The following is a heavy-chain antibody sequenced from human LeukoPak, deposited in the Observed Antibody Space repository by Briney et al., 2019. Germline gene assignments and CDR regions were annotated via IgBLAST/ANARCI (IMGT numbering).Heavy chain of an antibody. CDR3: SRDGHCTSSSCFPQNYYFYGMDV. V-gene: IGHV3-49*04. CDR2: IRSKTYGGKI. J-gene: IGHJ6*02. Sequence: PGRSLTLSCTASGFTFGDYAVSWVRQAPGKGLTWVGFIRSKTYGGKIEYAASVKGRFTISRDDSKSIAYLQMNSLKTEDTAVYYCSRDGHCTSSSCFPQNYYFYGMDVWGHGTTVTVSS. CDR1: GFTFGDYA. D-gene: IGHD2-2*01.